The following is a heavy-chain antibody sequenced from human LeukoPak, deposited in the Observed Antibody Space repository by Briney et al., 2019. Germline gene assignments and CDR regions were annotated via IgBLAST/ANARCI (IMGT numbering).Heavy chain of an antibody. CDR3: ARGVDYYDSSGYYLDAFDI. V-gene: IGHV1-2*06. J-gene: IGHJ3*02. Sequence: GASVKVSCKASGYTFTGYYMHWVRQAPGQGLEWMGRINPNSGGTNYAQKFQGRVTMTRDTSISTAYMVLSRLRSDDTAVYYCARGVDYYDSSGYYLDAFDIWGQGTMVTVSS. CDR2: INPNSGGT. D-gene: IGHD3-22*01. CDR1: GYTFTGYY.